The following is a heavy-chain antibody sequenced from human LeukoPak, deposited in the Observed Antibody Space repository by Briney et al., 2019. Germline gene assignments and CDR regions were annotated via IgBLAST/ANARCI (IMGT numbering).Heavy chain of an antibody. Sequence: PGGSLRLSCAVSGFPFRDYYFSWVRQAPGQGLEWLSFISASGNILHYEDSVKGRFTISRDDAKNSVFLQMDSLRTDDTALYYCARHMVITPFDSWGQGTLVIVSS. D-gene: IGHD4/OR15-4a*01. CDR1: GFPFRDYY. V-gene: IGHV3-11*01. J-gene: IGHJ4*02. CDR3: ARHMVITPFDS. CDR2: ISASGNIL.